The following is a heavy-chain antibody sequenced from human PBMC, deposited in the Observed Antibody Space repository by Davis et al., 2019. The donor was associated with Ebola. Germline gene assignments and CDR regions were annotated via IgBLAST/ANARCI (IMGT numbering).Heavy chain of an antibody. CDR2: ISAFKGKT. CDR1: GYSFATYG. J-gene: IGHJ4*02. Sequence: ASVKVSCKAFGYSFATYGISWVRKAPGQGLEWMGWISAFKGKTHYAQKFQGRMTLTTDTSTSTAYMELESLRSDNTAVYYCARSTYDILIDFDFWGQGTLVTVSS. CDR3: ARSTYDILIDFDF. V-gene: IGHV1-18*04. D-gene: IGHD3-9*01.